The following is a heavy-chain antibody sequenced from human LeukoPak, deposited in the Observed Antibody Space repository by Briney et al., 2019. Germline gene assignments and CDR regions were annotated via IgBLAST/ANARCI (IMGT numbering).Heavy chain of an antibody. J-gene: IGHJ4*02. CDR1: GGSISNYY. V-gene: IGHV4-59*08. D-gene: IGHD6-19*01. CDR2: IYDSGST. Sequence: PSETLSLTCTVSGGSISNYYWSWIRQPPGKGLEWIGYIYDSGSTNYNPSLKSRVTISVDTSKNQFSLKLTSVTAADTAVYYCARRRGSGWYYFDYWGQGTLVTVSS. CDR3: ARRRGSGWYYFDY.